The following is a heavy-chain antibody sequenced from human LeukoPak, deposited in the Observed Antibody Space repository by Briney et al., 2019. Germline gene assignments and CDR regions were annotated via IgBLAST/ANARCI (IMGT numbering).Heavy chain of an antibody. Sequence: GESLKISCKGSGYRFTNYWIGWVRQMPGKGLEWMGIIYPGDSDTTYSPSFQGQVTISADKSISTAYLQWSSLKASDTAMYYCARSYSSSWAGFDPWGQGTLVTVSS. J-gene: IGHJ5*02. CDR2: IYPGDSDT. CDR1: GYRFTNYW. D-gene: IGHD6-13*01. V-gene: IGHV5-51*01. CDR3: ARSYSSSWAGFDP.